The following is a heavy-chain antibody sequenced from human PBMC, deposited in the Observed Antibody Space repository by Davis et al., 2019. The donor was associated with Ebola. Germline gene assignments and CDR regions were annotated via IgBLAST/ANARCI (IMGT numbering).Heavy chain of an antibody. J-gene: IGHJ5*02. D-gene: IGHD1-1*01. Sequence: GESLKISCAASGFTITNYWMHWVRQAPGKGLVWVSRINSDESITTYADSVKGRFTISRDNSRNTLYLQMNSLRVEDTAVYHCVKKGRLVPGNSWFDAWGQGTLVTVSS. V-gene: IGHV3-74*03. CDR2: INSDESIT. CDR1: GFTITNYW. CDR3: VKKGRLVPGNSWFDA.